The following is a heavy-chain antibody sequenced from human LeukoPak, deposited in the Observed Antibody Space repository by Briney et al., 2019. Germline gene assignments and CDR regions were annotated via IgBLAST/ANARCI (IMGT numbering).Heavy chain of an antibody. CDR2: VSPPGGGP. CDR1: GFTFSKHG. CDR3: ARDLAWGAFDY. J-gene: IGHJ4*02. V-gene: IGHV3-23*01. Sequence: PGGSLRLSCGASGFTFSKHGMNWVRQAPGKGLEWLSGVSPPGGGPYYADSVKGRFTISRDDSKNTLSLQMNSLRVEDTAVYYCARDLAWGAFDYWGQGTLVTVSS. D-gene: IGHD7-27*01.